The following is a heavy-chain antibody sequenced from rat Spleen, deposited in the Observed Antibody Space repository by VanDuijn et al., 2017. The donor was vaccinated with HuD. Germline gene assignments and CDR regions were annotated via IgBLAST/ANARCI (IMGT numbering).Heavy chain of an antibody. J-gene: IGHJ2*01. V-gene: IGHV5-29*01. CDR3: ARSVFDY. CDR1: GFTFSNYG. Sequence: EVQLVESGGGLVQPGRSLKLSCAASGFTFSNYGMAWVRQAPTKGLEWVATISYDGSSTYYRDSVKGRFTISRDNATSTLYLQMDSLRSEDTATYYCARSVFDYWGQGVMVTVSS. CDR2: ISYDGSST.